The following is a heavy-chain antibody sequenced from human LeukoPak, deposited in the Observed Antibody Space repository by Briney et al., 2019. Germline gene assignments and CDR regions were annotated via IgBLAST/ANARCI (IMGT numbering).Heavy chain of an antibody. CDR3: ARVPGSKYSFDY. J-gene: IGHJ4*02. CDR2: IYYSGST. V-gene: IGHV4-39*07. D-gene: IGHD2/OR15-2a*01. Sequence: SETLSLTCTVSGGSIRNYYWNWIRQPPGKGLEWIGSIYYSGSTYYNPSLKSRVTISVDTSKNQFSLKLSSVTAADTAVYYCARVPGSKYSFDYWGQGTLVTVSS. CDR1: GGSIRNYY.